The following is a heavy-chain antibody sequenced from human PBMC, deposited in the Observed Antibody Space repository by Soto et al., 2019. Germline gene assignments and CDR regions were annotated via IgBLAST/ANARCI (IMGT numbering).Heavy chain of an antibody. Sequence: SLRLSCAASGFTFDDYAMHWVRQAPGKGLEWVSGISWNSGSIGYADSVKGRFTISRDNAKNSLYLQMNSLRAEDTALYYCAKDLYSSGREDAFDIWGQGTMVTVSS. D-gene: IGHD6-19*01. V-gene: IGHV3-9*01. CDR2: ISWNSGSI. J-gene: IGHJ3*02. CDR3: AKDLYSSGREDAFDI. CDR1: GFTFDDYA.